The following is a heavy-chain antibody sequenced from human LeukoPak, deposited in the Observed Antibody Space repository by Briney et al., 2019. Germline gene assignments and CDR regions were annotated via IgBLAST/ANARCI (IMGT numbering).Heavy chain of an antibody. Sequence: ASVKVSCKASGYTFTGYYMHWVRQAPGQGLEWMGWINPNSGGTNYAQKFRGRVTMTRDTSISTAYMELSRLRSDDTAVYYCARAGSSGWATFDYWGQGTLVTVSS. V-gene: IGHV1-2*02. CDR2: INPNSGGT. D-gene: IGHD6-19*01. CDR3: ARAGSSGWATFDY. J-gene: IGHJ4*02. CDR1: GYTFTGYY.